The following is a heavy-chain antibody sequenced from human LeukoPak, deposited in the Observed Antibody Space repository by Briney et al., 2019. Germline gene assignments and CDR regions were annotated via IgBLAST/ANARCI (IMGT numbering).Heavy chain of an antibody. Sequence: PSETLSLTCTVSGGSISSYYWSWIRQPAGKGLEWIGRIYTSGSTNYNPSLKSRVTMSVDTSKNQFSLKLSSVTAADTAVYYCARCVASSSHVWWFDPWGQGTLVTVSS. D-gene: IGHD6-13*01. J-gene: IGHJ5*02. CDR1: GGSISSYY. CDR2: IYTSGST. V-gene: IGHV4-4*07. CDR3: ARCVASSSHVWWFDP.